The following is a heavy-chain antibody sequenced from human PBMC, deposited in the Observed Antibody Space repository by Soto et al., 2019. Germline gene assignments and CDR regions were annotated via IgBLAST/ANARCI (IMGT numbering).Heavy chain of an antibody. Sequence: PSQTLSLTCAISGDSVSSNSAAWNWSRQSPSRGLEWLGRTYYRSKWYNDYAVSVKSRITINPDTSKNQFSLQLDSVTPEDTAVYYCTRAEAAAGSNWFDPWGQGTLVTVSS. J-gene: IGHJ5*02. D-gene: IGHD6-13*01. CDR2: TYYRSKWYN. CDR1: GDSVSSNSAA. V-gene: IGHV6-1*01. CDR3: TRAEAAAGSNWFDP.